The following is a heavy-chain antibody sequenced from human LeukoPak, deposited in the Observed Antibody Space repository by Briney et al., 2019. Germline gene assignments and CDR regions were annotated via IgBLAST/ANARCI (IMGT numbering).Heavy chain of an antibody. CDR3: ARLVAATGNFDY. D-gene: IGHD6-13*01. CDR1: GGSISSYY. V-gene: IGHV4-59*06. Sequence: SETLSLTCTVSGGSISSYYWSWIRQPAGKGLEWIGYIYHSGSTYYNPSLKSRVTISVDRSKNQFSLKLSSVTAADTAVYYCARLVAATGNFDYWGQGTLVTVSS. J-gene: IGHJ4*02. CDR2: IYHSGST.